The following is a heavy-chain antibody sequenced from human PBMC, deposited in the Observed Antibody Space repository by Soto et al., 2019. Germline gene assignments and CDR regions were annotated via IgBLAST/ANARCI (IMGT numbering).Heavy chain of an antibody. CDR1: GFTFSSYG. J-gene: IGHJ4*02. CDR3: ARGTQSYYYGSGSR. V-gene: IGHV3-33*01. D-gene: IGHD3-10*01. Sequence: AGGSLRLSCAASGFTFSSYGMHWVRQAPGKGLEWVAVIWYDGTSKYYADSVKGRFTISRDNSKNTLYLQMNSLRAEDTAVYYCARGTQSYYYGSGSRWGQGTQVTVS. CDR2: IWYDGTSK.